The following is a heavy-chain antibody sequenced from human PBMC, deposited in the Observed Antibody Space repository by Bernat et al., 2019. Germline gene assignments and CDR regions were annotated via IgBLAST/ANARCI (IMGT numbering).Heavy chain of an antibody. V-gene: IGHV3-30*01. J-gene: IGHJ5*02. Sequence: QVQLVESGGGVVQPGRSLRLSCAASGFTFSSYAMHWVRQAPGKGLEWVSVISYDGSNKYYADSVKGRFTISRDNSKNTLYLQMNSLRPEDTAVYYCARDRVYTHNWFDPWGQGTLVTVSS. CDR1: GFTFSSYA. CDR3: ARDRVYTHNWFDP. CDR2: ISYDGSNK. D-gene: IGHD6-13*01.